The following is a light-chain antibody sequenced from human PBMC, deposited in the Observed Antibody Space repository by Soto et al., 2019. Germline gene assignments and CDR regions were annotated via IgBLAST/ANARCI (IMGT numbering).Light chain of an antibody. CDR3: SSYTTSSTLV. J-gene: IGLJ2*01. CDR1: SSDVGGHNY. Sequence: QSALTQPASVSGSPGQSITISCTGTSSDVGGHNYVFWYQQHPGKAPKLMIYGVSNRPSGVSNRFSGSKSGDTASLTISGLQAEDESDYYCSSYTTSSTLVFGGGTKLTVL. V-gene: IGLV2-14*01. CDR2: GVS.